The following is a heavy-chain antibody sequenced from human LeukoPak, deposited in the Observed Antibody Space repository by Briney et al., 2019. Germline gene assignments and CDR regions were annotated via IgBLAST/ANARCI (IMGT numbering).Heavy chain of an antibody. CDR2: IYPSGGT. CDR3: ARDRGYSYGPFDY. J-gene: IGHJ4*02. D-gene: IGHD5-18*01. CDR1: GGSLSDHY. Sequence: PSETLSLTCSVSGGSLSDHYWSWIRQPAGKTLEWIGRIYPSGGTNYIPSLKSRVTMSLDTSRNQFSLELKSVTAADTAVYYCARDRGYSYGPFDYWGQGTLVTVSS. V-gene: IGHV4-4*07.